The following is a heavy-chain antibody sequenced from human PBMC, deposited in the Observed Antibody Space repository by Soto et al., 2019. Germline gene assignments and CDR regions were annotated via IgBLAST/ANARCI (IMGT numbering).Heavy chain of an antibody. V-gene: IGHV4-59*01. D-gene: IGHD3-3*01. Sequence: SETLSLTCTGSGGSISSYYWSWIRQPPGKGLEWIGYIYYSGSTNYNPSLKSRVTISVDTSKNQFSLKLSSVTAADTAVYYCARGVEEYFDYWGQGTLVIGSS. CDR3: ARGVEEYFDY. J-gene: IGHJ4*02. CDR1: GGSISSYY. CDR2: IYYSGST.